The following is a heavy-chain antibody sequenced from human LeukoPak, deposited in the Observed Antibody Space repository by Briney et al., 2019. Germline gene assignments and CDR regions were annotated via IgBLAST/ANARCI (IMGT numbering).Heavy chain of an antibody. CDR2: ISGSGGST. J-gene: IGHJ4*02. V-gene: IGHV3-23*01. CDR1: GFTFSSYA. Sequence: GESLKISCAASGFTFSSYAMNWVRQAPGKGLEWVSTISGSGGSTYYADSVKGRFTISRDNSKNTLYLQMNSLRAEDTAVYYCAKVRGVIYFDYWGQGTLVTVSS. CDR3: AKVRGVIYFDY. D-gene: IGHD3-10*01.